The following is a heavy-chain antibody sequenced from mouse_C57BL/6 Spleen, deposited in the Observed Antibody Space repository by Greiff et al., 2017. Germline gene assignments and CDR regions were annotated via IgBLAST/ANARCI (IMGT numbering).Heavy chain of an antibody. CDR2: ISDGGSYT. CDR3: SRDGTYYRNLAWFCY. D-gene: IGHD2-5*01. V-gene: IGHV5-4*03. Sequence: EVMLVESGGGLVKPGGSLKLSCAASGFTFSSYAMSWVRQTPEKRLEWVATISDGGSYTYYPDNVKGRFTISRDNAKNNLYLQMSQLKSEDTAMYYWSRDGTYYRNLAWFCYRGQGTPVTVS. J-gene: IGHJ3*01. CDR1: GFTFSSYA.